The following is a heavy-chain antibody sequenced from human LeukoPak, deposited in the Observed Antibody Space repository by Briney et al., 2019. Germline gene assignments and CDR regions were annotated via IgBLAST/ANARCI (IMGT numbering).Heavy chain of an antibody. V-gene: IGHV1-69*13. CDR3: ARDYYYDSSRRYFDL. CDR2: IIPIFGTA. J-gene: IGHJ2*01. D-gene: IGHD3-22*01. Sequence: GASVKVSCKASGGTFSSYAISWVRQAPGQGLEWMGGIIPIFGTANYAQKFQGRVTITADESTSTAYMELSSLRSEDTAVYYCARDYYYDSSRRYFDLWGRGTPVTVSS. CDR1: GGTFSSYA.